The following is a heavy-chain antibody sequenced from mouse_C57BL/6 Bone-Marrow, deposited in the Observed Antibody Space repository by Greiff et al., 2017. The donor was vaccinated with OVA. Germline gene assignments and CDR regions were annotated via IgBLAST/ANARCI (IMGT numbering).Heavy chain of an antibody. CDR2: ISDGGSYT. J-gene: IGHJ2*01. CDR1: GFTFSSYA. V-gene: IGHV5-4*01. CDR3: ARVYYYGSFDY. D-gene: IGHD1-1*01. Sequence: EVQGVESGGGLVKPGGSLKLSCAASGFTFSSYAMSWVRQTPEKRLEWVATISDGGSYTYYPDNVKGRFTISRDNAKNNLYLQMSHLKSEDTAMYYCARVYYYGSFDYWGQGTTLTVSS.